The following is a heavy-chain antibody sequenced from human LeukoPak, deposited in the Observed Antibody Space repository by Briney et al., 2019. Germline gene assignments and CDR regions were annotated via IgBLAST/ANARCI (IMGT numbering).Heavy chain of an antibody. CDR2: IYYSGTA. J-gene: IGHJ4*02. CDR1: GGSISSSSYY. CDR3: VARFLEWLSVV. D-gene: IGHD3-3*01. V-gene: IGHV4-39*01. Sequence: SETLSLTCTVSGGSISSSSYYWGWIRQPPGKGLEWIGSIYYSGTANYNPTLKSRVTISVDTSKNQLSLKLSSVTAADTGVYYCVARFLEWLSVVWGQGTLVTVSS.